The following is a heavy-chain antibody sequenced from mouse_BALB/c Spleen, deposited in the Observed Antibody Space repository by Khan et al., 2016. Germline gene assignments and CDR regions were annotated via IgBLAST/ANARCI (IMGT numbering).Heavy chain of an antibody. Sequence: VQLKESGGGLVQPGGSLKLSCAASGFTFSTYAMSWVRQTPDKRLALVATINSNGGCTSYPVNRKGRFAIFGDNAKNALYLQMSRLQSEVTAMYYCARGRQAVDYWGQGTSVTVSS. D-gene: IGHD2-12*01. J-gene: IGHJ4*01. CDR3: ARGRQAVDY. V-gene: IGHV5-6-3*01. CDR1: GFTFSTYA. CDR2: INSNGGCT.